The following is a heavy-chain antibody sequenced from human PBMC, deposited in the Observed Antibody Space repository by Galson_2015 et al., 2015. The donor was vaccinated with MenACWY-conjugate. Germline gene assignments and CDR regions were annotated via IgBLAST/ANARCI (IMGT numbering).Heavy chain of an antibody. J-gene: IGHJ4*02. Sequence: ETLSLPCAVSDGSISSYHWSWIRQPPGKGLEWIGFISNSGNTEYNPTLKSRVSMSLDTSKNQVSLRLTSVTVADTAVYYCARGSTVGERWGQGTLVTVSS. CDR1: DGSISSYH. CDR2: ISNSGNT. V-gene: IGHV4-59*01. CDR3: ARGSTVGER. D-gene: IGHD4-17*01.